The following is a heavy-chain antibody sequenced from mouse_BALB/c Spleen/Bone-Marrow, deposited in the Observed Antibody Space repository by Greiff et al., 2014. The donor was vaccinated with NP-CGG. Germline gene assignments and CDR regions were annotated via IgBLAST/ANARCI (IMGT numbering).Heavy chain of an antibody. CDR2: IDPANGNT. CDR1: GFNIKDTY. Sequence: VHVKQSGAELVKPGASVKLSCTASGFNIKDTYMHWVKQRPEQGLEWIGRIDPANGNTKYDPKFQGKATITADTSSNTAYLQLSSLTSEDTAVHYCAIYYYGSSGFAYWGQGTLVTVSA. D-gene: IGHD1-1*01. J-gene: IGHJ3*01. CDR3: AIYYYGSSGFAY. V-gene: IGHV14-3*02.